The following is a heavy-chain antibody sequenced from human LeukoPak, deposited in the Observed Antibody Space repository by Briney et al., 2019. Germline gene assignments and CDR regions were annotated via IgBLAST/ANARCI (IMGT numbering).Heavy chain of an antibody. CDR2: ISYDGSNK. CDR3: ARYHPYSSSWYAGAFDI. J-gene: IGHJ3*02. D-gene: IGHD6-13*01. V-gene: IGHV3-30-3*01. Sequence: GGSLRLSCAASGFTFSSYAMSRVRQAPGKGLEWVAVISYDGSNKCYADSVKGRFTISRDNSKNTLYLQMNSLRAEDTAVYYCARYHPYSSSWYAGAFDIWVQGTMVTVSS. CDR1: GFTFSSYA.